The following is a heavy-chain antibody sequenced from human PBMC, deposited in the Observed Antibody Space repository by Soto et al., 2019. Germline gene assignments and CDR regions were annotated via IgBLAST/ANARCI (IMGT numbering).Heavy chain of an antibody. CDR3: ARGLQRRFGGPRVGSYGMDV. D-gene: IGHD2-15*01. Sequence: SETLSLTCAVNGGSFSDYYWSWVRQPPGKGLEWIGEISHSGSTSYNPSLKSRVTISIDTSKNQFSLKLSSVSAADTAMYYCARGLQRRFGGPRVGSYGMDVWGQGTTVTVSS. J-gene: IGHJ6*02. CDR2: ISHSGST. CDR1: GGSFSDYY. V-gene: IGHV4-34*01.